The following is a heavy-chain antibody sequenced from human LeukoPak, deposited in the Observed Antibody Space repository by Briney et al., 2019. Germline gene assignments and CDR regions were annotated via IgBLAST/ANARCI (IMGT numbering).Heavy chain of an antibody. V-gene: IGHV1-2*02. J-gene: IGHJ5*02. CDR3: ARDWFGVVVPAAMGFDP. D-gene: IGHD2-2*01. CDR2: INPNSGGT. Sequence: SVKVSCKASGYTFTGYYMHWVRQAPGQGLEWMGWINPNSGGTNYAQKFQGRVTMTRDTSISTAYMELSRLRSDDTAAYYCARDWFGVVVPAAMGFDPWGQGTLVTVSS. CDR1: GYTFTGYY.